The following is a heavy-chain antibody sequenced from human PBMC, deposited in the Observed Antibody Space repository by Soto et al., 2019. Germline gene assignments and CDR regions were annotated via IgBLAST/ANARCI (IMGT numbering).Heavy chain of an antibody. CDR2: MSGSSSTT. J-gene: IGHJ4*02. CDR3: AKNQERELPRVIDF. V-gene: IGHV3-23*01. Sequence: PGGSLRLSCAASGFTFSSYSMNWVRQAPGKGLEWVSSMSGSSSTTYYADSVRGRFTISRDRSKNTLYLQMSSLRAEDTALYYCAKNQERELPRVIDFWGQGTLVTVSS. CDR1: GFTFSSYS. D-gene: IGHD1-7*01.